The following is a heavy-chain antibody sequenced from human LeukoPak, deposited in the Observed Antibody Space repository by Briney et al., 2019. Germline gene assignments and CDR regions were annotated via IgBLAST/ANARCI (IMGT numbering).Heavy chain of an antibody. V-gene: IGHV4-61*01. J-gene: IGHJ5*02. CDR1: GGSVSSGSYY. D-gene: IGHD3-10*01. CDR2: IYYSGST. Sequence: PSETLSLTCTVSGGSVSSGSYYWSWIRQPPGKGLEWIGYIYYSGSTNYNPSLKSRVTISVDTSKNQFSLKLSSVTAADTAVYYCARDLYGSGSDWFDPWGQGTLVTVSS. CDR3: ARDLYGSGSDWFDP.